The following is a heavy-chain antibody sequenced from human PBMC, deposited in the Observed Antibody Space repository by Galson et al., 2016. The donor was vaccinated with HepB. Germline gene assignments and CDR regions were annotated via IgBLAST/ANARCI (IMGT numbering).Heavy chain of an antibody. CDR2: INSDGSST. CDR3: VGYRVGY. J-gene: IGHJ4*02. D-gene: IGHD5-12*01. Sequence: SLRLSCAASGFTFSSYWMYWVRQAPGKALVWVSRINSDGSSTNYADFVKGRFTISRDNAKNTLHLQMNSLRAEDTAVYYGVGYRVGYWGQGTLVTVAS. CDR1: GFTFSSYW. V-gene: IGHV3-74*01.